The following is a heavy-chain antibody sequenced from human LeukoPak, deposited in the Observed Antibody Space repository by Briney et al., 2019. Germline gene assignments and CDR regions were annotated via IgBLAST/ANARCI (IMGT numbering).Heavy chain of an antibody. Sequence: GGSLRLSCAASGFTFSSYAISWVRQAPGKGLEWVSAISGSGSSTYYADSVKGRFTISRDNAKNSLYLQMSSLRAEDTAVYYCARVPSWKGYMDVWGKGTTVTVSS. V-gene: IGHV3-23*01. CDR2: ISGSGSST. CDR3: ARVPSWKGYMDV. J-gene: IGHJ6*03. D-gene: IGHD1-1*01. CDR1: GFTFSSYA.